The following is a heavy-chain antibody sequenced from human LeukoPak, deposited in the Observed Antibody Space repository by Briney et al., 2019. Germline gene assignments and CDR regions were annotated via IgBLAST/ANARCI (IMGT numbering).Heavy chain of an antibody. Sequence: RASVKVSCKASGYTFTSYGISWVRQAPGQGLEWMGWISAYNGNTNYAQKFQGRVTMTTDTSTSTAYMELRSLRSDDTAVYYCARDGFFGSGIVGAFDIWGQGTMVTVSS. CDR2: ISAYNGNT. D-gene: IGHD3-10*01. V-gene: IGHV1-18*01. J-gene: IGHJ3*02. CDR3: ARDGFFGSGIVGAFDI. CDR1: GYTFTSYG.